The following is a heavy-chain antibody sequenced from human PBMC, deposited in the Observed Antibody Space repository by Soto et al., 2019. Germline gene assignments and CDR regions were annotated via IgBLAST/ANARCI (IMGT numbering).Heavy chain of an antibody. CDR1: GYTFTGYY. Sequence: ASVKVSCKASGYTFTGYYMHWVRQAPGQGLEWMGWINPNSGGTNYAQKFQGWVTMTRDTSTSTVYMELSSLRSEDTAVYYCARVRIGIPCAFDIWGQGTMVTVSS. J-gene: IGHJ3*02. V-gene: IGHV1-2*04. CDR2: INPNSGGT. CDR3: ARVRIGIPCAFDI. D-gene: IGHD2-15*01.